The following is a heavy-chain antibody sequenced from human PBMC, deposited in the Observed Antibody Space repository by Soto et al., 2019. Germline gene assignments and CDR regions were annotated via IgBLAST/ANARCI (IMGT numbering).Heavy chain of an antibody. CDR1: VFTFSSYA. V-gene: IGHV3-23*01. CDR3: AKVANYYDSSGYLTGPYDY. D-gene: IGHD3-22*01. J-gene: IGHJ4*02. Sequence: PGGSLRLSCSASVFTFSSYAMSWFRQAPGKGLEWVSAISGSGGSTYYADSVKGRFTISRDNSKNTLYLQMNSLRAEDTAVYYCAKVANYYDSSGYLTGPYDYWGQGTLVTVSS. CDR2: ISGSGGST.